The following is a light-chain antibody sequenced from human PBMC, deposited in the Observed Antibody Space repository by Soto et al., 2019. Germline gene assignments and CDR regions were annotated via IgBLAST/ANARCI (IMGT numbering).Light chain of an antibody. CDR3: QHYNSYSEA. CDR1: QDISSW. V-gene: IGKV1D-16*01. CDR2: SAS. J-gene: IGKJ1*01. Sequence: DIQMTQSPSSVSASVGDRVTITCRASQDISSWLAWYQHKPGKAPKLLIYSASRLQNGVPSRFSGSGSGTEFTLTISSLQPDDFATYYCQHYNSYSEAFGQGTKVELK.